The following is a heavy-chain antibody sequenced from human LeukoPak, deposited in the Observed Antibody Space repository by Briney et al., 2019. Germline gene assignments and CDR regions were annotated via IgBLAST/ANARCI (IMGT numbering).Heavy chain of an antibody. Sequence: GRSLRLSCAASGFTFSSYGMPWVRQAPGKGLEWVAVISYDGSNKYYADSVKGRFTISRDNSKNTLYLQMNSLRAEDTAVYYCAKQHYDFWSGYLYYFDYWGQGTLVTVSS. J-gene: IGHJ4*02. CDR3: AKQHYDFWSGYLYYFDY. V-gene: IGHV3-30*18. D-gene: IGHD3-3*01. CDR2: ISYDGSNK. CDR1: GFTFSSYG.